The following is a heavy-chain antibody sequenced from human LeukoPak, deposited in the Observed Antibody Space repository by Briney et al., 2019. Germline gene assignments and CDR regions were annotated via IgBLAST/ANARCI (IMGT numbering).Heavy chain of an antibody. CDR3: ARIGYSSSSFDY. D-gene: IGHD6-13*01. V-gene: IGHV3-30*03. CDR1: GFTFSSYG. CDR2: ISYDGSNK. J-gene: IGHJ4*02. Sequence: GRSLRLSCAASGFTFSSYGMHWVRQAPGKGLEWVAVISYDGSNKYYADSVKGRFTISRDNAKNSVYLQVDSLRVEDTAVYYCARIGYSSSSFDYWGQGTLVTVSS.